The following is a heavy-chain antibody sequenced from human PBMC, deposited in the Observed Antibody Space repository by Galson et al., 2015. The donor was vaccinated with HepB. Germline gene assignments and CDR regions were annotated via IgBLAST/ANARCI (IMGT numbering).Heavy chain of an antibody. D-gene: IGHD6-19*01. V-gene: IGHV3-33*01. CDR2: IWYVGSNK. CDR3: ARAGYSSGWPFDY. Sequence: SLRLSCAASGFTFSSYGMHWVRQAPGKGLEWVAVIWYVGSNKYYADSVKGRYTITRDNSKNTLYLQMNSLRAEDTAMYYCARAGYSSGWPFDYWGQGTLVTVSS. J-gene: IGHJ4*02. CDR1: GFTFSSYG.